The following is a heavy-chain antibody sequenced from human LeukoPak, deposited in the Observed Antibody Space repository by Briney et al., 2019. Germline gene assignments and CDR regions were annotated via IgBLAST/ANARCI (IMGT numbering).Heavy chain of an antibody. CDR1: GFTCSDYY. D-gene: IGHD2-15*01. V-gene: IGHV3-11*06. CDR2: ISSSSSYT. Sequence: KPGGSLRLSCAASGFTCSDYYMSWIRQAPGKGLEWVSYISSSSSYTNYADSVKGRFTISRDNAKNSLYLQMNSLRAEDTAVYYCARVGYCSGGSCFPRYFDYWGQGTLVTVSS. J-gene: IGHJ4*02. CDR3: ARVGYCSGGSCFPRYFDY.